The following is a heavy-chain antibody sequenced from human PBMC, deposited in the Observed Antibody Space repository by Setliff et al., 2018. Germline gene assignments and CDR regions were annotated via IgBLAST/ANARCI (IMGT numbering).Heavy chain of an antibody. CDR2: ISPYNGDR. J-gene: IGHJ4*02. Sequence: GASVKVSCKTSGYIFNTFGINWMRRAPGQGLEWIGWISPYNGDRKYAQNLQDRVTMTTDTSTSTAYLEVRSLRSDDTAVYYCARAHLPGSGSYFGFDYWGQGTLVTGSS. CDR1: GYIFNTFG. CDR3: ARAHLPGSGSYFGFDY. D-gene: IGHD1-26*01. V-gene: IGHV1-18*01.